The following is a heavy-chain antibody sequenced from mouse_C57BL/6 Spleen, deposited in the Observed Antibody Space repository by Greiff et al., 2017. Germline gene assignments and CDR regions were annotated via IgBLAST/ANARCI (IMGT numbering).Heavy chain of an antibody. Sequence: EVQLQQSGAELVRPGASVKLSCTASGFNIKDDYMHWVKQRPEQGLEWIGWIDPENGDTEYAAKFQGKATITADTSSNTAYLQLSSLTSEDTAVYYCTTNRDGYSVAYWGQGTLVTVSA. V-gene: IGHV14-4*01. CDR1: GFNIKDDY. CDR3: TTNRDGYSVAY. J-gene: IGHJ3*01. D-gene: IGHD2-3*01. CDR2: IDPENGDT.